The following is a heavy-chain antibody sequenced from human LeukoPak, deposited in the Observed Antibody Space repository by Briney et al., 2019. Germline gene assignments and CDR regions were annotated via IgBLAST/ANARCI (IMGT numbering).Heavy chain of an antibody. D-gene: IGHD6-13*01. J-gene: IGHJ4*02. CDR3: ARDSALRI. CDR2: ISNTGSTI. V-gene: IGHV3-48*01. Sequence: GGSLRLSCATSGFNFMVHGINWVRQAPGKELEWISYISNTGSTIYYADSVQGRFTISRDDGKTSVYLQTNSLRVEDTAVYYCARDSALRIWGQGTLVTVSS. CDR1: GFNFMVHG.